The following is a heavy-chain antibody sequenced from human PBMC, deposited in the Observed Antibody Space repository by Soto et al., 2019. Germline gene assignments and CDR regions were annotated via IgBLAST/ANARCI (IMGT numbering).Heavy chain of an antibody. J-gene: IGHJ4*02. CDR1: GFTVSSNY. Sequence: EVQLVETGGGLIQPGGSLRLSCAASGFTVSSNYMSWVRQAPGKGLEWVSVIYSGGSTYYADSVKGRFTISRDNSKNTLYLQMNRLRAEDTAVYYCARLTSSDYDFWSGYYYYFDYWGQGTLVTVSS. CDR3: ARLTSSDYDFWSGYYYYFDY. CDR2: IYSGGST. V-gene: IGHV3-53*02. D-gene: IGHD3-3*01.